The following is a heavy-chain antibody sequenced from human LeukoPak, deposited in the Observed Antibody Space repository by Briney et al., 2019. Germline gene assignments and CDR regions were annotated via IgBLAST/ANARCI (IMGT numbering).Heavy chain of an antibody. CDR1: GFTFSNYE. D-gene: IGHD1-26*01. CDR2: ISTSGSLI. V-gene: IGHV3-48*03. CDR3: ARVSGRGWHFDY. J-gene: IGHJ4*02. Sequence: PGGSLRLSSAPSGFTFSNYERNWVRQAPGKGLEWVSFISTSGSLIYYADSVKGRFTISRDNAKNSLYLQMNGLRAEDTAIYYCARVSGRGWHFDYWGQGTLVTVSS.